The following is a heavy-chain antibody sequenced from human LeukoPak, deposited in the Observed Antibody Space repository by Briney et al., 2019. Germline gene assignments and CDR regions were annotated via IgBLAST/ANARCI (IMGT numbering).Heavy chain of an antibody. CDR3: ARAYEWDPRMTAFDI. CDR1: GYTFTGYY. Sequence: ASVKVSCKASGYTFTGYYIHWVRQAPGQGLEWMGWINPDSGGTNYAQKFQGRVTMTRDTSINTAYMELSRLRSDDTALYYCARAYEWDPRMTAFDIWGQGTMVTVSS. J-gene: IGHJ3*02. D-gene: IGHD1-26*01. CDR2: INPDSGGT. V-gene: IGHV1-2*02.